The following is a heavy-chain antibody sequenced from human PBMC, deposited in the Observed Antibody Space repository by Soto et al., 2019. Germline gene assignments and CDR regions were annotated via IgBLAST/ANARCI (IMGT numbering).Heavy chain of an antibody. CDR1: GGTFSSYT. CDR3: ARNGSEIATNYYYGMDV. D-gene: IGHD6-13*01. Sequence: SVKVSCKASGGTFSSYTISWVRQAPGQGLEWMGRIIPILGIANYAQKFQGRVTITADKSTSTAYMELSSLRSEDTAVYYCARNGSEIATNYYYGMDVWGQGTTVTVSS. V-gene: IGHV1-69*02. CDR2: IIPILGIA. J-gene: IGHJ6*02.